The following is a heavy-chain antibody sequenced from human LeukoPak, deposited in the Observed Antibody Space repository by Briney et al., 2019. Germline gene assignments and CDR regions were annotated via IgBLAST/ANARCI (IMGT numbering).Heavy chain of an antibody. Sequence: PGGSLRLSCVASGFIFSDHAFHWVRQSPDKGLEWVALIGSDGTKKYYADSVQGRFTVSRENSKNTLFLQMNTARADDTAVYFCARQMTSTRLFDSWGQGTLVTVSS. J-gene: IGHJ4*02. CDR2: IGSDGTKK. CDR1: GFIFSDHA. V-gene: IGHV3-30*04. CDR3: ARQMTSTRLFDS. D-gene: IGHD5/OR15-5a*01.